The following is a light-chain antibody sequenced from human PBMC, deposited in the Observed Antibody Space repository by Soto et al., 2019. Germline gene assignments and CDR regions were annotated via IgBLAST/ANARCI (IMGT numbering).Light chain of an antibody. J-gene: IGLJ2*01. Sequence: QTVVSQEPSFSVSPGETVTLTCGLTSASVLTSYYPSWYQQTPGQAPRTLIYSTNIRSSGVPDRFSGSILGNKAALTITGAKADDESEYYCALYVGSGTVVFGGGTKLTVL. V-gene: IGLV8-61*01. CDR2: STN. CDR3: ALYVGSGTVV. CDR1: SASVLTSYY.